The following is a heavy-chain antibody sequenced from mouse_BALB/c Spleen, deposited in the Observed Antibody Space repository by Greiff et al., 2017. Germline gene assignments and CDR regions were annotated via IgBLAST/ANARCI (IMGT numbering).Heavy chain of an antibody. CDR3: ARPLRLYWYFDV. CDR2: ISSVGSYT. J-gene: IGHJ1*01. CDR1: GFTFSSYG. V-gene: IGHV5-6*01. Sequence: EVHLVESGGDLVKPGGSLKLSCAASGFTFSSYGMSWVRQTPDKRLEWVATISSVGSYTYYPDSVKGRFTISRDNAKNTLYLQMSSLKSEDTAMYYCARPLRLYWYFDVWGAGTTVTVSS. D-gene: IGHD1-2*01.